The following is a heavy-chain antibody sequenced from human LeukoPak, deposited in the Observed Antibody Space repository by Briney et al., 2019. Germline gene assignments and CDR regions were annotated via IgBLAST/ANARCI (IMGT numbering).Heavy chain of an antibody. CDR2: INPNSGGT. Sequence: ASVKVSCKASGYTFTSYDINWVRQAPGQGLEWMGRINPNSGGTNYAQKFQGRVTMTRDTSISTAYMELSRLRSDDTAVYFCARDLGSTRGYWGQGTLVTVSS. J-gene: IGHJ4*02. D-gene: IGHD2-2*01. CDR1: GYTFTSYD. V-gene: IGHV1-2*06. CDR3: ARDLGSTRGY.